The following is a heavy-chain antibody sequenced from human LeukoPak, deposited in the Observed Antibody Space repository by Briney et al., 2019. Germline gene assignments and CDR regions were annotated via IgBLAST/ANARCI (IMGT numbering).Heavy chain of an antibody. Sequence: SSETLSLTCTVSGGPISSSSYYWGWIPQPPGKVLEWIGSIYYSGSTYYTQSIKSRDTISVDTSKNQFSLKLSSVTAADTAVYYCARDSGRNDFWGQGTLVTVSS. CDR1: GGPISSSSYY. D-gene: IGHD3/OR15-3a*01. CDR3: ARDSGRNDF. V-gene: IGHV4-39*07. J-gene: IGHJ4*02. CDR2: IYYSGST.